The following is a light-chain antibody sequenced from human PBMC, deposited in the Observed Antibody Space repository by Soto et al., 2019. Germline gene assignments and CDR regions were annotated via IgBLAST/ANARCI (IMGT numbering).Light chain of an antibody. CDR1: QTISSW. J-gene: IGKJ1*01. V-gene: IGKV1-5*03. CDR2: KAS. CDR3: QHYNSYPEA. Sequence: DIQMTQSPSTLSGSVGDRVTITCRASQTISSWLAWYQQKPGKAPKLLIYKASTLKSGVPSRFSGSGSGTECTLTISSLQSDDVATDYCQHYNSYPEAFCQGTKVDIK.